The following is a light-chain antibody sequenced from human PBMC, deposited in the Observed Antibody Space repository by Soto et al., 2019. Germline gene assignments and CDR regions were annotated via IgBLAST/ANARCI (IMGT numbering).Light chain of an antibody. J-gene: IGKJ2*01. CDR3: QQGHNWPLT. Sequence: EIVMTQSPATLSLSPGERAALSCRASQSINSELAWYQQKPGQPPRPLIYGASTRATGDPARFTGSESGSEFTLTIRGLQSEDFAVYYCQQGHNWPLTFGQGTRLEI. CDR2: GAS. V-gene: IGKV3-15*01. CDR1: QSINSE.